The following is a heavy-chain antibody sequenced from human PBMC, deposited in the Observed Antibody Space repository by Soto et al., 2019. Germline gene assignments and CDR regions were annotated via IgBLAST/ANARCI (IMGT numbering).Heavy chain of an antibody. CDR2: ISNNGAHT. V-gene: IGHV3-64*01. CDR3: ARRGYGSRWPNVYMDV. Sequence: GGSLRLSCAASGVTFSNYEMHWVRQAPGKGLEYVSGISNNGAHTDYAKSVKGRFTISRDNSENTLYLQMGSLRAEDMALYYCARRGYGSRWPNVYMDVWGKGTTVTVSS. D-gene: IGHD6-13*01. CDR1: GVTFSNYE. J-gene: IGHJ6*03.